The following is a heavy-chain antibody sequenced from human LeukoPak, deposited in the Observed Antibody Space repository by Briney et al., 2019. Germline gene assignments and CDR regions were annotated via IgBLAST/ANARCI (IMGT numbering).Heavy chain of an antibody. V-gene: IGHV3-30*18. D-gene: IGHD2/OR15-2a*01. CDR3: AKDLPGPPIYGPEKNYYYYGMDV. CDR1: GFTFSSYG. CDR2: ISYDGSNK. Sequence: PGGSLRLSCAASGFTFSSYGMHWVRQAPGKGLEWGAVISYDGSNKYYADSVKGRFTISRDNSKNTLYLQMNSLRAEDTAVYYCAKDLPGPPIYGPEKNYYYYGMDVWGQGTTVSVPS. J-gene: IGHJ6*02.